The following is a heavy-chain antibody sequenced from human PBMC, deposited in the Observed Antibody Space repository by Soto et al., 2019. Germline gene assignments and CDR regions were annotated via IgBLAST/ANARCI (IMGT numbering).Heavy chain of an antibody. D-gene: IGHD3-22*01. CDR2: IYYSGST. CDR3: ARDLGYYDSSGYYTGDWFDP. CDR1: GGSISSYY. Sequence: PSETLSLTCTVSGGSISSYYWSWIRQPPGKGLEWIGYIYYSGSTNYNPSLKSRVTISVDTSKNQFSLKLSSVTAADTAVYYCARDLGYYDSSGYYTGDWFDPWGQGTLVTVSS. V-gene: IGHV4-59*01. J-gene: IGHJ5*02.